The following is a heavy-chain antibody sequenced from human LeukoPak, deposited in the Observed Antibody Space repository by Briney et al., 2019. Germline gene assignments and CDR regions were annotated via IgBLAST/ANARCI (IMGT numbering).Heavy chain of an antibody. V-gene: IGHV3-23*01. CDR3: AKDRGSQTYYFDY. CDR2: ISGSGGST. J-gene: IGHJ4*02. Sequence: GGSLRLSCAASGFTFSSYAMSWVRQAPGKGLEWVSAISGSGGSTYYADSVEGRFTISRDNSKNTLYMQMNSLRAEDTAVYYCAKDRGSQTYYFDYWGQGTLVTVSS. CDR1: GFTFSSYA.